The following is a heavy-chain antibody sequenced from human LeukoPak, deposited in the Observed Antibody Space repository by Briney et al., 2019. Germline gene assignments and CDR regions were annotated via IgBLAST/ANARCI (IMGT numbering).Heavy chain of an antibody. CDR1: GFTVSSDY. CDR3: ARGISTSTCCHFDS. J-gene: IGHJ4*02. D-gene: IGHD2-2*01. V-gene: IGHV3-66*02. Sequence: GGSLRLSCAASGFTVSSDYMTWVRQAPGKGLEWVSIIYRSGSTYSADSVKGRFTISRDNSKNTLYLQMNSPKPEDTAVYYCARGISTSTCCHFDSWGQGTLVTVPS. CDR2: IYRSGST.